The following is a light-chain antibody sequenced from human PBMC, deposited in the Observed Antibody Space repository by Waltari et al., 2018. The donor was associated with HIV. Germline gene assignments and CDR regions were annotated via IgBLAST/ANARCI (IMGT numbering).Light chain of an antibody. V-gene: IGLV3-25*03. CDR3: QSADSSGTFVV. J-gene: IGLJ2*01. CDR1: ALPNQL. Sequence: SFELIQAPSVSVSPRETARLTCSGEALPNQLVYWYQQKPGQAPVFVIYKDNERPSGIPARFSASTSGTTATLMISGVQAEDEADYYCQSADSSGTFVVFGGGTKLSVL. CDR2: KDN.